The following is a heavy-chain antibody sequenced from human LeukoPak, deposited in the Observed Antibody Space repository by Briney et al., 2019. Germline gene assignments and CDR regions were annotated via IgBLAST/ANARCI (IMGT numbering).Heavy chain of an antibody. CDR1: GGSISSYY. D-gene: IGHD6-13*01. CDR2: IYYSGNT. CDR3: ARRRYSSSWGPFDY. J-gene: IGHJ4*02. V-gene: IGHV4-59*08. Sequence: PSETLSLTCTVSGGSISSYYWSWIRQPPGKGLEWIGYIYYSGNTNYNPSLKSRVTISVDTSKNQFSLKLSSVTAADTAVYYCARRRYSSSWGPFDYRGQGTLVTVSS.